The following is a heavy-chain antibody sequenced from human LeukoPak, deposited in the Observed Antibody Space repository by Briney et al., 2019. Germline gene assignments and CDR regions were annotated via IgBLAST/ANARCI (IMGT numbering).Heavy chain of an antibody. CDR3: TGNYYGSGSYADFDY. D-gene: IGHD3-10*01. CDR1: GFTFSSHW. CDR2: IRSTANGYAT. J-gene: IGHJ4*02. Sequence: PGGSLRLSCAASGFTFSSHWMSWVRQAPRKGLEWVGRIRSTANGYATAYAASVKGRFTISRDDSKNTAYLQMDSLKTEDTAVYYCTGNYYGSGSYADFDYWGQGTLVTVSS. V-gene: IGHV3-73*01.